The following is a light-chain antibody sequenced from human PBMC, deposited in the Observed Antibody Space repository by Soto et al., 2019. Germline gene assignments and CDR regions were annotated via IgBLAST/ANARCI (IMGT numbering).Light chain of an antibody. J-gene: IGLJ1*01. CDR1: SSDVGGFNH. CDR2: EVN. Sequence: QSALTQPASVSGSPGQSITISCSGTSSDVGGFNHVSWYQQHPDKAPKVMIYEVNNRPSGVSDRFYGSKSGNTASLTISGLQSEDEADYYCCSYTSSTTQYVYGNGTKVTVL. V-gene: IGLV2-14*01. CDR3: CSYTSSTTQYV.